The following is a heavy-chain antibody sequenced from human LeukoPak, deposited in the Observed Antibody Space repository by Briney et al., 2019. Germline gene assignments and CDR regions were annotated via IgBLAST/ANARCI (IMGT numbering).Heavy chain of an antibody. CDR2: INHSGST. CDR3: ARGFRSINARYPFDH. V-gene: IGHV4-34*01. D-gene: IGHD3-9*01. Sequence: SETLSLTCAVYGGSFSGYYWSWIRQPPGKGLEWIGEINHSGSTNYNPSLKSRVTISVDTSKNQFSLKLSSVTAADTAVYYCARGFRSINARYPFDHWGQGTLVTVSS. J-gene: IGHJ4*02. CDR1: GGSFSGYY.